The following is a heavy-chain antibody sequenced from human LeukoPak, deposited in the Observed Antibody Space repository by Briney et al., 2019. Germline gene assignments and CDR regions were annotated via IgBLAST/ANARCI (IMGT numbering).Heavy chain of an antibody. D-gene: IGHD3-22*01. CDR3: ANLDYYDTELDY. V-gene: IGHV3-23*01. J-gene: IGHJ4*02. CDR2: ISGGGST. Sequence: PGGSLRLSCAASGFTLSSYAMSWVRQAPGKGLEWVSAISGGGSTYYADSVKARFTISRDNSKNTLYLQMNSLRAEDTAVYYCANLDYYDTELDYWGQGTLVTVSS. CDR1: GFTLSSYA.